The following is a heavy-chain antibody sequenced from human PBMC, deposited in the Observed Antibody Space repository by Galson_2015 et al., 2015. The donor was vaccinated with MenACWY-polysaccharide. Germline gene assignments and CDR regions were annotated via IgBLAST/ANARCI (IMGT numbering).Heavy chain of an antibody. CDR3: ARPRIAMSGPYGMDV. Sequence: QSGAEVKKPGASVQVSCMASGYTFSSYGISWVRQAPGQGLEWMGWISTYNDNTKYAQRLQGRVTMTTDTSTSTAYMELRSLRSDDTAVYYCARPRIAMSGPYGMDVWGQGTTVTVSS. CDR1: GYTFSSYG. CDR2: ISTYNDNT. J-gene: IGHJ6*02. D-gene: IGHD6-19*01. V-gene: IGHV1-18*01.